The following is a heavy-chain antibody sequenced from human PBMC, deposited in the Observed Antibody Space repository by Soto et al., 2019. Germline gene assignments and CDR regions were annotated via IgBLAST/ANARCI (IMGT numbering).Heavy chain of an antibody. D-gene: IGHD1-26*01. CDR3: ARGTRSGSYYYYGLDV. CDR2: IIPIFGTT. CDR1: GGTFSIYG. Sequence: AAVKVSCKASGGTFSIYGISWLRQSAGQGLEWMGGIIPIFGTTNYARRFQGRVTITADKSTSTAYMELRSLRSEDTAVYYCARGTRSGSYYYYGLDVWGQGTTVTVSS. V-gene: IGHV1-69*06. J-gene: IGHJ6*02.